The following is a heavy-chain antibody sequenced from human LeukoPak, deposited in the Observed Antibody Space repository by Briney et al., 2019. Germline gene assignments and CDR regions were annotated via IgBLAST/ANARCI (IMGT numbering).Heavy chain of an antibody. CDR2: ISGSGGST. V-gene: IGHV3-23*01. Sequence: PGGSLRLSCAASGFTFSSYAMNWVRQAPGKGLEWVSAISGSGGSTYYADSVKGRFTISRDNSKNTLYLQMNSLRAEDTAVYYCAKRPSGSYYSGDAFDIWGQGTMVTVSS. CDR1: GFTFSSYA. D-gene: IGHD3-10*01. J-gene: IGHJ3*02. CDR3: AKRPSGSYYSGDAFDI.